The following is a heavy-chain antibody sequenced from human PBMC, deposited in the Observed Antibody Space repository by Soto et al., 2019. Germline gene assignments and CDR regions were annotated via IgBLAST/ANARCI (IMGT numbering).Heavy chain of an antibody. V-gene: IGHV4-59*01. CDR3: ARVWGGAFDI. CDR1: GGSISSYY. J-gene: IGHJ3*02. D-gene: IGHD3-10*01. Sequence: QVQLQESGPGLVKPSETLSLTCTVSGGSISSYYWSWIRQPPGKGLEWIGYIYYSGSTNYNPSLKSRVTLSVDTSKTQFSLKLISVTAADTAVYYWARVWGGAFDIWGQGTMVTVSS. CDR2: IYYSGST.